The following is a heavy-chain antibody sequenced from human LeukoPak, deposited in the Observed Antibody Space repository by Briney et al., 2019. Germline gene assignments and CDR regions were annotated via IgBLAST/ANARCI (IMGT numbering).Heavy chain of an antibody. J-gene: IGHJ4*02. Sequence: GGSLRLSCTASGFTFSSYSMNWVRQAPGKGLEWVSSISSGSTYIYYADSVKGRFTISRDNSKNTLYLQMNSLRAEDTAVYYCAKNKGYIRYSSSWYFDYWGQGTLVTVSS. CDR2: ISSGSTYI. V-gene: IGHV3-21*04. CDR3: AKNKGYIRYSSSWYFDY. D-gene: IGHD6-13*01. CDR1: GFTFSSYS.